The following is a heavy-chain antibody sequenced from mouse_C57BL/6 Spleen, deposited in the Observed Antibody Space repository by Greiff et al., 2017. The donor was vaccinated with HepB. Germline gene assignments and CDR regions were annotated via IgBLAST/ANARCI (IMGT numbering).Heavy chain of an antibody. CDR1: GYTFTSYW. V-gene: IGHV1-55*01. D-gene: IGHD1-1*01. CDR2: IYPGSGST. Sequence: QVQLQQPGAELVKPGASVKMSCKASGYTFTSYWITWVKQRPGQGLEWIGDIYPGSGSTNYNEKFKSKATLTVDTSSNTAYMQLSSLTSEDSAVYYCARDHIGSSLAWFAYWGQGTLVTVSA. J-gene: IGHJ3*01. CDR3: ARDHIGSSLAWFAY.